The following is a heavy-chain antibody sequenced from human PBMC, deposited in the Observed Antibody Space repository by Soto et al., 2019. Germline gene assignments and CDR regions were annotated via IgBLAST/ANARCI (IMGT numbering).Heavy chain of an antibody. V-gene: IGHV1-69*12. CDR2: IMPVFRRP. J-gene: IGHJ6*02. CDR1: GGTFRTSA. D-gene: IGHD1-1*01. CDR3: ARDNDRPQLGGNYYYILDV. Sequence: QVQLVQSGAEVKKPGSSVKVSCKASGGTFRTSAISWVRQAPGQGLEWVGGIMPVFRRPKYAQNFQGRVTITADESKSTAYMELSSLRSDDTAVYYCARDNDRPQLGGNYYYILDVWGQGTAVTVSS.